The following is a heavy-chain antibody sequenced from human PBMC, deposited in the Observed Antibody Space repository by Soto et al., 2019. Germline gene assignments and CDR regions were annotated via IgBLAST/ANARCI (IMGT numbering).Heavy chain of an antibody. CDR1: GYSFTDYH. CDR2: INPKSGGT. V-gene: IGHV1-2*04. D-gene: IGHD2-8*01. J-gene: IGHJ6*02. Sequence: QVPLVQSGAEVKKPGASVRVSCKASGYSFTDYHIHWVRQAPGQGLEWLGRINPKSGGTSTAQKFQGWVTMTRDRTISTVYMELTRLRSDDTAVYFCARGHSTDCSNVVCSFFYNHEMDVWGQGTTVTVSS. CDR3: ARGHSTDCSNVVCSFFYNHEMDV.